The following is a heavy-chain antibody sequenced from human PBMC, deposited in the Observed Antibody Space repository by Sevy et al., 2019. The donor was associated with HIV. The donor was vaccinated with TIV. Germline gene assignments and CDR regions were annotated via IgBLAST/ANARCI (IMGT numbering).Heavy chain of an antibody. CDR2: ISWNSGNK. V-gene: IGHV3-9*03. D-gene: IGHD3-22*01. Sequence: GGSLRLSCAASGFTFDDYAMHWVRQAPGKGLEWVSGISWNSGNKNYADSVRGRFTISRDNAKNSLYLQMNNLRTEDMALYFCAKSSGACDSGSVRQPLDYWGQGTLVTVSS. CDR3: AKSSGACDSGSVRQPLDY. CDR1: GFTFDDYA. J-gene: IGHJ4*02.